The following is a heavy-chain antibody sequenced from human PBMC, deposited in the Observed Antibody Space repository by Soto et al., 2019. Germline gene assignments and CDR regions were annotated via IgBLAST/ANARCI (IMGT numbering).Heavy chain of an antibody. Sequence: GGSLRLSCVASGFTFNTYAMSWVRQAPGKGIEWVSVISGGGGTTYYADSVKGRFTISRDNSKYTLYLQMDSLRTDDTAIYYCAKGQNTSPNNWFDPWGQGPLVTVSS. V-gene: IGHV3-23*01. J-gene: IGHJ5*02. CDR3: AKGQNTSPNNWFDP. CDR2: ISGGGGTT. CDR1: GFTFNTYA. D-gene: IGHD2-2*01.